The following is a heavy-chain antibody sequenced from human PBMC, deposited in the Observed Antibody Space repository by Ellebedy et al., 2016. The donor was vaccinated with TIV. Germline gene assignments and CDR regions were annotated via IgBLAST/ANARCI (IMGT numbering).Heavy chain of an antibody. Sequence: GGSLRLSCAASGFTFSTYAMAWVRQAPGEGLEWVSAISGSADRTHYADSVKGRFTISRDNAKNSLYLQMNSLRAEDTAVYYCANQYCSGGSCYSAVDYWGQGTLVTVSS. CDR2: ISGSADRT. V-gene: IGHV3-23*01. J-gene: IGHJ4*02. CDR1: GFTFSTYA. CDR3: ANQYCSGGSCYSAVDY. D-gene: IGHD2-15*01.